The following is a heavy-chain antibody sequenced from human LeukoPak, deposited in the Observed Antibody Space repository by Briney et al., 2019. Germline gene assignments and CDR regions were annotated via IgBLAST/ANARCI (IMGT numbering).Heavy chain of an antibody. CDR1: GGSFSGYY. J-gene: IGHJ4*02. Sequence: SETLSLTCAVYGGSFSGYYWSWTRQPPGKGLEWIGEINHSGSTNYNPSLKSRVTISVDTSKNQFSLKLSSVTAADTAVYYCARAGYCTNGVCYTGRVDYWGQGTLVTVSS. CDR2: INHSGST. V-gene: IGHV4-34*01. D-gene: IGHD2-8*01. CDR3: ARAGYCTNGVCYTGRVDY.